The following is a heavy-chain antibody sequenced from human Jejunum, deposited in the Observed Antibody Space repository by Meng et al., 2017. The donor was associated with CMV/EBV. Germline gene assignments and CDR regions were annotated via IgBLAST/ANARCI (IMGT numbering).Heavy chain of an antibody. CDR2: VSYDGTNT. D-gene: IGHD5/OR15-5a*01. CDR3: VRSPLSVARDFYFDH. V-gene: IGHV3-30*04. J-gene: IGHJ4*02. Sequence: FDFSSHAMHWVRQAPGKGLEWMAVVSYDGTNTYHADSILGRFTVSRDNYKNTVSLQMKRVTSDDTGFYYCVRSPLSVARDFYFDHWGQGAQVTVSS. CDR1: FDFSSHA.